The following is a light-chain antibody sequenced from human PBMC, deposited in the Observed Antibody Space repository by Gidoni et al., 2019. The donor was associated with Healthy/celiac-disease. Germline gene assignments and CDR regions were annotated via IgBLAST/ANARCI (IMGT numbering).Light chain of an antibody. V-gene: IGLV2-23*01. CDR1: SSDVGSYNL. CDR2: EGS. J-gene: IGLJ2*01. CDR3: CSYAGSSTLVV. Sequence: HSAPTQPASVSGSSGQSITISCTGTSSDVGSYNLVSWYQQHPGKAPKLMLYEGSKRPSGVSTRFSGSKSGNTASLTIAGLQAEDEADYYCCSYAGSSTLVVFGGGTKLTVL.